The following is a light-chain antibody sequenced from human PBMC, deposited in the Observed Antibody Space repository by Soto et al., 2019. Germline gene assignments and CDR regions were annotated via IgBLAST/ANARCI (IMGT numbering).Light chain of an antibody. CDR2: EVS. CDR3: SSYTSSSTHYV. J-gene: IGLJ1*01. V-gene: IGLV2-14*01. CDR1: XXXVGGYNY. Sequence: QSVLTQPASVSGXXXXSXXXXXXXXXXXVGGYNYVSWYQQHPGKAPKLMIYEVSNRPSGVSNRFSGSKSGNTASLTISGLQAEDEADYYCSSYTSSSTHYVFGTGTKLTVL.